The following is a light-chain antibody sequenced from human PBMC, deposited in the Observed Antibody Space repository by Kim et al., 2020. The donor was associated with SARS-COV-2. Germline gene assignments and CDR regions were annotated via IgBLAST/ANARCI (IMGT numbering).Light chain of an antibody. V-gene: IGLV2-8*01. CDR1: IKGVGGYNC. J-gene: IGLJ2*01. CDR3: SSYAGSKVV. Sequence: PVQSVALTYSGTIKGVGGYNCVSGYQQHPGTAPKLMIYEVSTRPSGVPDRFSGSKSGNTASLTVSGLQAEDEADYYCSSYAGSKVVFGGGTQLTVL. CDR2: EVS.